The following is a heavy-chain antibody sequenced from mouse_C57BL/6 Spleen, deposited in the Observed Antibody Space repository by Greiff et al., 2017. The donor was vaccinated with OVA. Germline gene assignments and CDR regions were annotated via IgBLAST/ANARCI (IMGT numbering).Heavy chain of an antibody. J-gene: IGHJ3*01. CDR1: GYTFTSYW. Sequence: QVQLQQPGAELVRPGSSVKLSCKASGYTFTSYWMHWVKQRPIQGLEWIGNIDPSDSETHYNQKFKDKATLTVDKSSSTAYMQLSSLTSEDSAVYYCARGNYGNQARFAYWGQGTLVTVSA. D-gene: IGHD2-1*01. V-gene: IGHV1-52*01. CDR3: ARGNYGNQARFAY. CDR2: IDPSDSET.